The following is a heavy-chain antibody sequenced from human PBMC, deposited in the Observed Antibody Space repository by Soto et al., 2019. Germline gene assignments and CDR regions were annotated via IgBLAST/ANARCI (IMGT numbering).Heavy chain of an antibody. J-gene: IGHJ3*01. CDR2: INPRGDTV. V-gene: IGHV3-11*01. D-gene: IGHD3-3*01. CDR3: AREPPGLLESSSIFAFDV. CDR1: GFALNDYY. Sequence: QGHLVQSGGGLVRPGGSLRLSCAASGFALNDYYMIWIRQAPGQGLQWVSYINPRGDTVFYADSLKGRVNISRDDAENSLHLQMDSLRGEDTAVYCCAREPPGLLESSSIFAFDVWGQGAMVTVSS.